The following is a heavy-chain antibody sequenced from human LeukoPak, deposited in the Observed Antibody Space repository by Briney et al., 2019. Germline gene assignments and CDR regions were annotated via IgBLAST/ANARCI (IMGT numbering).Heavy chain of an antibody. CDR1: GFTFTRYW. D-gene: IGHD3-9*01. Sequence: PGGSLRLSCAASGFTFTRYWVSWVRQAPGKGLAWVSSFISMSIYIYYAHSVKGRFTISRDNAKNSLYLEMNSLRAEDTAVYYCARDWGYYDILTGYSPEAFDIWGQGTMVTVSS. V-gene: IGHV3-21*01. J-gene: IGHJ3*02. CDR2: FISMSIYI. CDR3: ARDWGYYDILTGYSPEAFDI.